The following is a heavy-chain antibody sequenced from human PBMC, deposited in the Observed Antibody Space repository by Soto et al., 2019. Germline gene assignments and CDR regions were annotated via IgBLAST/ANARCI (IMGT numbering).Heavy chain of an antibody. V-gene: IGHV4-34*01. J-gene: IGHJ6*02. CDR3: ARARGKIGGIAARYGPYYYYYGMDV. CDR1: GGSFSGYY. Sequence: SETLSLTCAVYGGSFSGYYWSWIRQPPGKGLEWIGEINHSGSTNYNPSLKSRVTISVDTSKNQFSLKLSSVTAADTAVYYCARARGKIGGIAARYGPYYYYYGMDVWGQGTTVTVSS. D-gene: IGHD6-6*01. CDR2: INHSGST.